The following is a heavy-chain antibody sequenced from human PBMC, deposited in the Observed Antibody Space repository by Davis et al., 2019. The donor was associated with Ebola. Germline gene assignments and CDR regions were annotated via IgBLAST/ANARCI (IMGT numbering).Heavy chain of an antibody. CDR2: ISAYNGNT. V-gene: IGHV1-18*04. J-gene: IGHJ5*01. D-gene: IGHD3-9*01. CDR1: GYTFTSYG. CDR3: AKFTYYDILTGYSSRFDS. Sequence: AASVKVSCKASGYTFTSYGISWVRQAPGQGLEWMGWISAYNGNTNYAQKLQGRVTMTTDTSTSTAYMELRSLRSDDTAVYYCAKFTYYDILTGYSSRFDSWGQGTLATVSS.